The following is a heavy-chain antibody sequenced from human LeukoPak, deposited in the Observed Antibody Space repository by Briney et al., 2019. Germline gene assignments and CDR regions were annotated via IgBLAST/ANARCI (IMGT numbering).Heavy chain of an antibody. CDR1: GGSISNYY. J-gene: IGHJ4*02. CDR2: IYTSGST. V-gene: IGHV4-4*07. D-gene: IGHD3-10*01. CDR3: ARDMVRGVGDY. Sequence: PSETLSLTCTVFGGSISNYYWSWIRQSAGKGLEWIGRIYTSGSTNYNPSLKSRVTMSVDTSKNQFSLKLSSVTAADTAVYYCARDMVRGVGDYWGQGTLVTVSS.